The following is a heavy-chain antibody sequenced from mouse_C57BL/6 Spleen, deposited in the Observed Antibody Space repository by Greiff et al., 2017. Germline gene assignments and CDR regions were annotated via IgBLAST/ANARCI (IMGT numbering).Heavy chain of an antibody. CDR1: GFSLSTFGMG. Sequence: QVTLKESGPGILQPSQTLSLTCSFSGFSLSTFGMGVGWIRQPSGKGLEWLAHIWWDDDKYYNPALKSRLTISKDTSKNQVFLKIANVDTADTATYYCARRAKGYNSNHWYFDVWGTGTTVTVSS. CDR2: IWWDDDK. CDR3: ARRAKGYNSNHWYFDV. J-gene: IGHJ1*03. V-gene: IGHV8-8*01. D-gene: IGHD2-5*01.